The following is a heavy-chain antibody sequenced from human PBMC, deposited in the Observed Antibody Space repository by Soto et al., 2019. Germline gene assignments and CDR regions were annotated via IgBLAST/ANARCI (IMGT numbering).Heavy chain of an antibody. CDR3: AKVPHGSNYYGMDV. D-gene: IGHD1-26*01. Sequence: GGSLRLSCAASGFTFSSYGMHWVRQAPGKGLEWVAVISYDGSNKYYADSVKGRFTISRDNSKNTLYLQMNSLRAEDTAVYYCAKVPHGSNYYGMDVWGQGTTVTVSS. V-gene: IGHV3-30*18. CDR2: ISYDGSNK. J-gene: IGHJ6*02. CDR1: GFTFSSYG.